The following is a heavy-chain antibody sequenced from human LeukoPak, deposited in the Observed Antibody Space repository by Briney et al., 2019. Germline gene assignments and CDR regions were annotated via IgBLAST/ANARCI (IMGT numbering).Heavy chain of an antibody. D-gene: IGHD2-2*01. J-gene: IGHJ4*02. CDR3: ARDVVGIVVVPAAFDY. CDR2: ISSSSSTI. Sequence: GGSLRLSCAASGFTFSSYSMNWVRQAPGKGLEWVSYISSSSSTIYYADSVKGRFTISRDNAKNSLYLQMNSLRAEDTAVYYCARDVVGIVVVPAAFDYWGQGTLVTVSS. CDR1: GFTFSSYS. V-gene: IGHV3-48*01.